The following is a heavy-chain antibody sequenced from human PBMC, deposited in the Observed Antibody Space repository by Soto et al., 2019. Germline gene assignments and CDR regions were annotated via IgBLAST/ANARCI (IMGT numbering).Heavy chain of an antibody. V-gene: IGHV4-39*01. CDR3: AIFLGEYSSRYGVYGRAV. D-gene: IGHD6-6*01. CDR2: IYYSGST. J-gene: IGHJ6*02. Sequence: QTPGKGMDVIGSIYYSGSTYYNPSLKSRVTISVDTSKNQFSLKLSSVTAADTAVYYCAIFLGEYSSRYGVYGRAVRCHGTTVTVS.